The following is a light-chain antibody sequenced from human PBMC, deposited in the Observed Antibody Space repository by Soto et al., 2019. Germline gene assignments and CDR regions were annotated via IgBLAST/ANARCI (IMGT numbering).Light chain of an antibody. CDR1: QSVNTM. CDR2: ETS. CDR3: QVRSDWPPFKCT. J-gene: IGKJ2*02. Sequence: EIVLTQSPAILHLSARETVTLSCRARQSVNTMVACHPQHVGRTPRLLIYETSSMATGVPGRFRGSGSGTDFTRASSRLEPEDFAVYICQVRSDWPPFKCTFGQGAQR. V-gene: IGKV3-11*01.